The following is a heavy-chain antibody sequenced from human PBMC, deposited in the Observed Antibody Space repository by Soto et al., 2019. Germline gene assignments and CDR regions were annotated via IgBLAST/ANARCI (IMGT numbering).Heavy chain of an antibody. CDR2: IIPSVGTA. V-gene: IGHV1-69*13. D-gene: IGHD1-26*01. CDR3: ARDPFKVGAVLSWYFDL. J-gene: IGHJ2*01. Sequence: GASVKVSCKASGGTFSSYAISWVRQAPGQGLEWMGGIIPSVGTANYAQKFQGRVTMTGDASTSTAYMELSNLRSEDTAVYYCARDPFKVGAVLSWYFDLWGRGTLVTVSS. CDR1: GGTFSSYA.